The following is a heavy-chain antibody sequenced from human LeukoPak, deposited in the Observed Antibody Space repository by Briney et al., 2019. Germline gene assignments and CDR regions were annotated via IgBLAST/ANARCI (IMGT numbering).Heavy chain of an antibody. J-gene: IGHJ5*02. Sequence: SETLSLTCGVYGGSFSGYYWSWIRQPPGKGLEWIGEINHSGSTNYNPSLKSRVTISVDTSKNQFSLKLSSVTAADTAVYYCARGSFWGGRNWFDPWGQGTLVTVSS. D-gene: IGHD3-3*01. CDR2: INHSGST. CDR1: GGSFSGYY. CDR3: ARGSFWGGRNWFDP. V-gene: IGHV4-34*01.